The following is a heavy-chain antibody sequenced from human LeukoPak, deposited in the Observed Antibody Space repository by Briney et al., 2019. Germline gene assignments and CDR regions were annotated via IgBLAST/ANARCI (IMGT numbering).Heavy chain of an antibody. V-gene: IGHV1-69*04. CDR3: ARDHADYGDYGVDY. CDR1: GGTFSSYT. CDR2: IIPILGIA. D-gene: IGHD4-17*01. J-gene: IGHJ4*02. Sequence: SVKVSCKASGGTFSSYTISWVRQAPGQGLEWMGRIIPILGIANYAQKFQGRVTITADKPTSTAYMELSSLRSEDTAVYYCARDHADYGDYGVDYWGQGTLVTVSS.